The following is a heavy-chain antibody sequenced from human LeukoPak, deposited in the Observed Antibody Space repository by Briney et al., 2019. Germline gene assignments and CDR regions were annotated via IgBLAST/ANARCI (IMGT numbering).Heavy chain of an antibody. V-gene: IGHV3-7*01. CDR1: GFTFSSYW. D-gene: IGHD6-13*01. CDR3: ARPLYSSSWDAFNI. Sequence: PGGSLRLSCAASGFTFSSYWMSWVRQAPGKGLECVSNINQDGSKVYYVDSVKGRFTISRDKAKKSLYLQMNSLRAEDTAVYYCARPLYSSSWDAFNIWGQRTMVTVSS. CDR2: INQDGSKV. J-gene: IGHJ3*02.